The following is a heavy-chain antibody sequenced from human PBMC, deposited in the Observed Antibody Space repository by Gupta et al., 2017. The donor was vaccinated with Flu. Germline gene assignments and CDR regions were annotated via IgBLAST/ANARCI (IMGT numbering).Heavy chain of an antibody. J-gene: IGHJ4*02. CDR1: TGSINSH. CDR2: IYYSGTT. Sequence: QVQLQEPGPGLVKPSETLSLTCTVSTGSINSHWSWIRQPPGKGLEWIGDIYYSGTTNYNPSLKSRVTISIDTPKSQFSLRLSSVTDADTAVYYCLRRGAYSDGLAFDSWGQGSLVTVSS. CDR3: LRRGAYSDGLAFDS. D-gene: IGHD5-18*01. V-gene: IGHV4-59*11.